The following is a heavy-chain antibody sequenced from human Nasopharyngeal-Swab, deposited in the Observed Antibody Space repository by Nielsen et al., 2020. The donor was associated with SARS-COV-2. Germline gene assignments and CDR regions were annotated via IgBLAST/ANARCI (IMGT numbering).Heavy chain of an antibody. CDR2: IWYDGSNK. CDR3: ARVPGDTPMASDY. J-gene: IGHJ4*02. Sequence: WIRQPPGKGLEWVAVIWYDGSNKYYADSVKGRFTISRDNSKNTLYLQMNSLRAEDTAVYYCARVPGDTPMASDYWGQGTLVTVSS. V-gene: IGHV3-33*01. D-gene: IGHD5-18*01.